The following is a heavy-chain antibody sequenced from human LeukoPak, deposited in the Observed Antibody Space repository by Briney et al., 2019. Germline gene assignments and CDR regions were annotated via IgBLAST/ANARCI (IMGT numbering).Heavy chain of an antibody. CDR3: ARWGYYDSSGYYSGDYFDY. Sequence: PSETLSLTCTVSGGSISSYYWSWIRQPAGQGLEWIGRIYTSGSTNYNPSLKRRVTMSVDTSKNQFSLKLSSVTAADTAVYYCARWGYYDSSGYYSGDYFDYWGQGTLVTVSS. CDR2: IYTSGST. V-gene: IGHV4-4*07. J-gene: IGHJ4*02. CDR1: GGSISSYY. D-gene: IGHD3-22*01.